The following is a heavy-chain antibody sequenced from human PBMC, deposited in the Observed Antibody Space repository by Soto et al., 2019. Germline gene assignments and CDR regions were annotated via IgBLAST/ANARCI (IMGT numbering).Heavy chain of an antibody. J-gene: IGHJ4*02. CDR3: ASATDYGDTVY. CDR2: ISAYNGNT. Sequence: GASVKVSCKASGYTFTSYGISWVRQAPGQGLEWMGWISAYNGNTNYAQKLQGRVTMTTDTSTSTAYMELSSLRSEDTAVYYCASATDYGDTVYRCQGTLVTVSS. D-gene: IGHD4-17*01. V-gene: IGHV1-18*01. CDR1: GYTFTSYG.